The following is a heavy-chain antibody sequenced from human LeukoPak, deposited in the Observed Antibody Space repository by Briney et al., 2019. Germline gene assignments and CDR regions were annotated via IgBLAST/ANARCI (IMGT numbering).Heavy chain of an antibody. J-gene: IGHJ5*02. CDR1: GYSITSGYY. CDR2: IYYSGST. Sequence: PSETLSLTCTVSGYSITSGYYWGWIRQPPGKGLARLGFIYYSGSTNYNPSLKSRVTISEDTSKNQFSLKLSSVTAGDTAVYYCAKGNYYDSSAYNWFDPWGQGTLVSVFS. CDR3: AKGNYYDSSAYNWFDP. D-gene: IGHD3-22*01. V-gene: IGHV4-38-2*02.